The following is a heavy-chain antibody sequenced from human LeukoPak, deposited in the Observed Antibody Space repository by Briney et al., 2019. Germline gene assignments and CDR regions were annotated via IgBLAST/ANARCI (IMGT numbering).Heavy chain of an antibody. V-gene: IGHV1-69*05. CDR3: ARTMVVTAYYYYMDV. CDR1: GGTFSSYA. J-gene: IGHJ6*03. Sequence: SVKVSCKASGGTFSSYAISWVRQAPGQGLEWMGGIIPIFGTANYAQKFQGRVTITTDESTSTAYMELSSLRSEDTAVYYCARTMVVTAYYYYMDVWGKGTTVTVSS. CDR2: IIPIFGTA. D-gene: IGHD4-23*01.